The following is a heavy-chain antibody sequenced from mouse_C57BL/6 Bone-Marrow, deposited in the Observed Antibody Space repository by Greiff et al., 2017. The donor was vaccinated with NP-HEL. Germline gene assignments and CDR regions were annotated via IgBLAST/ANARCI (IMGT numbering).Heavy chain of an antibody. J-gene: IGHJ3*01. CDR1: GFTFSDYG. V-gene: IGHV5-17*01. CDR2: ISSGSSTI. D-gene: IGHD1-1*01. CDR3: ARGDTTVEGAWFAY. Sequence: EVMLVESGGGLVKPGGSLKLSCAASGFTFSDYGMHWVRQAPEKGLEWVAYISSGSSTIYYADTVKGRFTISRDNAKNTLFLQMTSLRSEDTAMYYCARGDTTVEGAWFAYWGQGTLVTVSA.